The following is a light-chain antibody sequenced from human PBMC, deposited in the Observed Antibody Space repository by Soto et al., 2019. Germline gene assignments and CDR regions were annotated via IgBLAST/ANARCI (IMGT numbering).Light chain of an antibody. CDR3: CSYARSSSYV. V-gene: IGLV2-23*01. CDR1: SSDVGGYSF. Sequence: QSALTQPASVSGSPGQSITISCTGTSSDVGGYSFVSWYQHHPGKAPKLMIHEGSKRPSGVSNRFSGSKSGNTASLTISGLQAEVEADYYCCSYARSSSYVFGSGTKVTVL. J-gene: IGLJ1*01. CDR2: EGS.